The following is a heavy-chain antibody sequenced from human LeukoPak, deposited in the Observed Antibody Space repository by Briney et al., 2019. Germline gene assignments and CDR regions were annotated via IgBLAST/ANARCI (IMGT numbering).Heavy chain of an antibody. J-gene: IGHJ4*02. CDR3: AKEGTEFTIFGVAMDY. Sequence: QPGGSLRLSCAASGFTFSSYAMSWVRQAPGKGLEWVSAISGSGGSTYYADSVKGRFTISRDNSKNTLYLQMNSLRAEDTAVYYCAKEGTEFTIFGVAMDYWGQGTLVTVSS. D-gene: IGHD3-3*01. CDR2: ISGSGGST. CDR1: GFTFSSYA. V-gene: IGHV3-23*01.